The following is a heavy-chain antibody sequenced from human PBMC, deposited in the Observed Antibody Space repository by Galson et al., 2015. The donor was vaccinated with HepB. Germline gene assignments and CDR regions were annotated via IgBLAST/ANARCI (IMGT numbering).Heavy chain of an antibody. D-gene: IGHD3-10*01. CDR3: AKDSVKFH. CDR2: ISYDGTNH. J-gene: IGHJ4*02. V-gene: IGHV3-30*18. CDR1: SFIFSGYA. Sequence: SLRLSCAVSSFIFSGYAMHWVRQAPGKGLEWVAVISYDGTNHYYADSVEGRFTISRDNSRNTMYLQMNNLTVEDTAVYYCAKDSVKFHWGQGTLVTVSS.